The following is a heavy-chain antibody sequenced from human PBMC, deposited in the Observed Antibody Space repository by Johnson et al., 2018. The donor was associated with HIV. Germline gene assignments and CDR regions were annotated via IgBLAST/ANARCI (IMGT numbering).Heavy chain of an antibody. D-gene: IGHD3-3*01. Sequence: VQLVESGGGLVQPGRSLRLSCAASGFTFDGYALHWVRKAPGKGLEWVSGSTWNGGSVRYADSVKGRFTISRDNAENSLYLEMNSLRAEDTALYYCAKAALQFLEWGDAFDIWGQGTMVTVSS. CDR3: AKAALQFLEWGDAFDI. V-gene: IGHV3-9*01. J-gene: IGHJ3*02. CDR2: STWNGGSV. CDR1: GFTFDGYA.